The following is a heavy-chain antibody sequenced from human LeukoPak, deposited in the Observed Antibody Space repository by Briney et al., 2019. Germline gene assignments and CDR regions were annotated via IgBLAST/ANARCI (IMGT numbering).Heavy chain of an antibody. V-gene: IGHV3-23*01. CDR2: ISGSGGST. CDR1: GGSFSGYY. D-gene: IGHD6-13*01. J-gene: IGHJ4*02. Sequence: ETLSLTCAVYGGSFSGYYWSWVRQAPGKGLEWVSAISGSGGSTYYADSVKGRFTISRDNSKNSLYLQMNSLRAEDTAVYYCAREVAAAGTISSDYWGQGTLVTVSS. CDR3: AREVAAAGTISSDY.